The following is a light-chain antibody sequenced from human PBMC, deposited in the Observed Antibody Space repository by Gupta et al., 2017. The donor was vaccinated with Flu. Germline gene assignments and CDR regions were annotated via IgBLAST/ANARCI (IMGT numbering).Light chain of an antibody. J-gene: IGKJ2*03. V-gene: IGKV4-1*01. CDR1: QSVFFSRNNKNY. Sequence: DIVMTQSPDSLAVSRGERATISCKSSQSVFFSRNNKNYLAWYQQKPGQPPKLLIYWASVRESGVPDRFSGSGSGSYFTLTISSLQAEDVAVYYCQQYYSSPDSFGQGTKLEIK. CDR2: WAS. CDR3: QQYYSSPDS.